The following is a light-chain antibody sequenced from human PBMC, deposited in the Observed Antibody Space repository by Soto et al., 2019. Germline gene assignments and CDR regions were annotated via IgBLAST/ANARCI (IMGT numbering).Light chain of an antibody. CDR1: SSDVGAYNY. J-gene: IGLJ1*01. Sequence: QSVLTQPASMSGSPGQSITISCTGTSSDVGAYNYVSWYQQHPGKAPKLIIYEVSNRPSGVSWRFSGSKSGNTASLTISGLQSEDEADYYCSSHTTSNTRVFGTGTKVTVL. CDR3: SSHTTSNTRV. V-gene: IGLV2-14*01. CDR2: EVS.